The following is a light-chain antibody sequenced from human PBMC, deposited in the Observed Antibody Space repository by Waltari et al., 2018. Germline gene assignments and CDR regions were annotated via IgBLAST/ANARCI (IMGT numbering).Light chain of an antibody. CDR1: DSNIARNS. CDR3: AAWDDSRNGWV. Sequence: QSVLTQPPQASGTPGQTVTISCSGGDSNIARNSVNWYQKFPGAAPKLLIFRNNQRPSGVPDRFSGAKSGTSASLAISGLQSEDESDYFCAAWDDSRNGWVFGEGTRVAVL. J-gene: IGLJ3*02. V-gene: IGLV1-44*01. CDR2: RNN.